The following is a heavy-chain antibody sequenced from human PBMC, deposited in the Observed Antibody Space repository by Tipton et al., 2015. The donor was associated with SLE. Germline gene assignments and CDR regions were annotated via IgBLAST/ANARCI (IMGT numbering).Heavy chain of an antibody. CDR3: AKGDNNFGH. CDR2: IYVSGNN. CDR1: GASISSFY. D-gene: IGHD4-11*01. Sequence: TLSLTCTVSGASISSFYWSWIRQPAGKGLEWIGRIYVSGNNNYNPSLESRVTMSVDRSKNQFSLKLKSVTAADTAVYYCAKGDNNFGHWGQGTLVTVSS. J-gene: IGHJ4*02. V-gene: IGHV4-4*07.